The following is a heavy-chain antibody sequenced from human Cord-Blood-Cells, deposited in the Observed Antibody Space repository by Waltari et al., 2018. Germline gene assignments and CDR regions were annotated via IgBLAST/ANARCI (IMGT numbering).Heavy chain of an antibody. J-gene: IGHJ4*02. V-gene: IGHV1-24*01. CDR3: ATVAVMSGYYCDY. Sequence: QVPLVQSGAEVKKPGASVKVSCKVSGYTLTELSMHWVRPAPGKGPEWMGGVELEEGETSYAQKFQGRVTRTEETATDTAYMELSSLRSENTAVYYCATVAVMSGYYCDYWGQGTLVTVSS. CDR2: VELEEGET. CDR1: GYTLTELS. D-gene: IGHD3-3*01.